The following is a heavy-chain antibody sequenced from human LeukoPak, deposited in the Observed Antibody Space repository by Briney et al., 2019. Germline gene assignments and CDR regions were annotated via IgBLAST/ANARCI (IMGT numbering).Heavy chain of an antibody. CDR3: ARGYPAAGYSYGFGRMYYFDY. CDR2: INHSGST. Sequence: PSETLSLTCAVYGGTFSGDYWSWIRQPPGKGLEWIGEINHSGSTNYNPSLKSRVTISVDTSKNQFSLKLSSVTAADTAVYYCARGYPAAGYSYGFGRMYYFDYWGQGTLVTVSS. J-gene: IGHJ4*02. D-gene: IGHD5-18*01. V-gene: IGHV4-34*01. CDR1: GGTFSGDY.